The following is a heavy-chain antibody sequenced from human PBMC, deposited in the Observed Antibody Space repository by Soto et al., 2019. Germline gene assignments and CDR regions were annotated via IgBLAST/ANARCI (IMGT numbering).Heavy chain of an antibody. J-gene: IGHJ4*02. V-gene: IGHV1-69*13. D-gene: IGHD3-22*01. CDR1: GGTFSSYA. CDR3: ARGVSYYYASSGRGYYFDY. Sequence: SVKVSCKASGGTFSSYAISWVRQAPGQGLEWMGGIIPIFGTANYAQKFQGRVTITADESTSTAYMELSSLRSEDTAVYYCARGVSYYYASSGRGYYFDYWGQGTLVTVSS. CDR2: IIPIFGTA.